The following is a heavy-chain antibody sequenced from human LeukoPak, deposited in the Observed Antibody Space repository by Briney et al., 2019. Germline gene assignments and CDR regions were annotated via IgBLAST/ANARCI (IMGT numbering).Heavy chain of an antibody. V-gene: IGHV3-23*01. D-gene: IGHD2-2*01. Sequence: GGSLRLSCAASGFTFSSYAMSWVRQAPGKGLEWVSSINDGGDSTYYADSLKGRFTISRDNSKNTLYLLMNNLRAEDTAIFYCATAYCSSTSCPTWGQGTLVTVSS. CDR3: ATAYCSSTSCPT. J-gene: IGHJ5*02. CDR1: GFTFSSYA. CDR2: INDGGDST.